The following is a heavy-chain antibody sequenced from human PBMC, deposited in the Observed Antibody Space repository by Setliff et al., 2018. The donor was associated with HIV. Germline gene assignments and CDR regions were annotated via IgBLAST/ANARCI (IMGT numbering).Heavy chain of an antibody. CDR1: GGTFRGFG. V-gene: IGHV1-69*11. D-gene: IGHD5-12*01. CDR3: ATNPEMATINYYYYYMDV. Sequence: SVKVSCKASGGTFRGFGISWVVQAPGQGLEWMGQIIPILGTPRYAQKFQGRVTITADESTSTVYIERSSLRSEDTAVYYCATNPEMATINYYYYYMDVWGKGTTVTVSS. CDR2: IIPILGTP. J-gene: IGHJ6*03.